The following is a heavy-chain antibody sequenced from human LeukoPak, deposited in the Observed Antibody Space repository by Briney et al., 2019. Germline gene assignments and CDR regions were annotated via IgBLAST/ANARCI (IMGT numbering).Heavy chain of an antibody. J-gene: IGHJ4*02. CDR2: ISSGGTAI. D-gene: IGHD6-13*01. Sequence: GGSLRLSCAASGFTFSDYYMSWIRQAPGKGLEWVSHISSGGTAIYYADSVKGRFRISRDNAKNSLYLHMNSLRAEDTAVYYCARGTAAAGTPWDYWGQGTLVTVSS. CDR1: GFTFSDYY. V-gene: IGHV3-11*04. CDR3: ARGTAAAGTPWDY.